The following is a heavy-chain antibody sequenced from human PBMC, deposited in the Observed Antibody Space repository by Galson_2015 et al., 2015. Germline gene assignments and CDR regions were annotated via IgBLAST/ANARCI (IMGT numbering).Heavy chain of an antibody. D-gene: IGHD2-8*01. J-gene: IGHJ6*01. CDR1: GFSFSDYA. V-gene: IGHV3-23*01. Sequence: SLRLSCAASGFSFSDYAMNWVRQSPGKGLEWVSTITSSGNRIHYADSVKGRFTGSRDNSKNTLYLHMNSLRAEDTAVYFCAKVFNGYY. CDR2: ITSSGNRI. CDR3: AKVFNGYY.